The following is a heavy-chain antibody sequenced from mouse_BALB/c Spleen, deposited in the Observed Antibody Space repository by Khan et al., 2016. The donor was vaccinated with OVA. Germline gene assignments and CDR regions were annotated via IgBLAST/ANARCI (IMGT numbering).Heavy chain of an antibody. V-gene: IGHV5-4*02. CDR2: ISDGGSYT. D-gene: IGHD2-14*01. CDR3: AIEWGLYRYAWFAY. Sequence: EVELVESGGGLVKPGGSLKLSCAASGFTFSDYYMYWVRQTPEKRLEWVATISDGGSYTYYPDSVKGRFTISRDNAQNNLYLQMNSLKSEDTAMYYCAIEWGLYRYAWFAYWGQGTLVTVSA. CDR1: GFTFSDYY. J-gene: IGHJ3*01.